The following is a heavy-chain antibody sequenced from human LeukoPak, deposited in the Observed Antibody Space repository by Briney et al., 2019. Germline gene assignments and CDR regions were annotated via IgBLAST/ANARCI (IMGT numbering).Heavy chain of an antibody. V-gene: IGHV1-8*01. J-gene: IGHJ4*02. CDR1: GYTFTSYD. D-gene: IGHD6-13*01. Sequence: GASVKVSCKASGYTFTSYDINWVRQATGQGLEWMGWMNPNSGNTGYAQKFQGRVTMTRNTSISTAYMELSSLRSEDTAVYYCARIAAAGTENDYWGQGTLVTVSS. CDR2: MNPNSGNT. CDR3: ARIAAAGTENDY.